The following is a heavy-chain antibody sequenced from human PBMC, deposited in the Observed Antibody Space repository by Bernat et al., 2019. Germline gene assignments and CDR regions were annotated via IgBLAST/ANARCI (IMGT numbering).Heavy chain of an antibody. Sequence: EVQLVESGGGLVQPGGSLRLSCAASGFTFSSYEMNWVRQAPGKGLEWVSYISSSGSTIYYADSVKGRFTISRDNAKNSLYLQMNSLRAEDTAVYYCARDDISGDSSSYYSHYYYYYGMDVWGQGTTVTVSS. V-gene: IGHV3-48*03. D-gene: IGHD3-22*01. J-gene: IGHJ6*02. CDR2: ISSSGSTI. CDR3: ARDDISGDSSSYYSHYYYYYGMDV. CDR1: GFTFSSYE.